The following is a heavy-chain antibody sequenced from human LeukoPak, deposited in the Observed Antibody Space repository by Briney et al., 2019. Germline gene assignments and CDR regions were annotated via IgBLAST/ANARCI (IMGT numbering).Heavy chain of an antibody. CDR1: GGTFSSYA. D-gene: IGHD2-15*01. CDR2: IIPIFGTA. J-gene: IGHJ6*04. V-gene: IGHV1-69*13. Sequence: ASVKVSCKASGGTFSSYAISWVRQAPGQGLEWMGGIIPIFGTANYAQKFQGRVTITADESTSTAYMELSSLRSEDTAVYYCARKEVAKIPVPYVRDVGAKGTTVTVSS. CDR3: ARKEVAKIPVPYVRDV.